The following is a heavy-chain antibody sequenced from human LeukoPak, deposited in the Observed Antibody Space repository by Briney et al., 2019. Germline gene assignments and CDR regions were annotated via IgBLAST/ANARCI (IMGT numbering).Heavy chain of an antibody. D-gene: IGHD2-2*01. V-gene: IGHV1-2*02. CDR1: GYTFTDYY. J-gene: IGHJ4*02. Sequence: GASVKVSCKASGYTFTDYYMHWVRQAPGQGLEWMGRINPNSGDTNYAQKFQGRVTMTRDTSITTAYMELSRLRSDDTAVYYCARRGYCSSTSCQFFDCWGQGTLVTVSS. CDR3: ARRGYCSSTSCQFFDC. CDR2: INPNSGDT.